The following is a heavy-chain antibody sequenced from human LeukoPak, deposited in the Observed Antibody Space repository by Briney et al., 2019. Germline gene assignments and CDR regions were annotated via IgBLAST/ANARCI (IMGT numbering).Heavy chain of an antibody. Sequence: PSETLSLTCTVSGGSISSSSYYWGWIRQPPGKGLEWIGSIYYSGSTYYNPSLKSQVTISVDTSKNQFSLKLSSVTAADTAVYYCARHSTVWGVGGVDYWGQGTLVTVSS. CDR1: GGSISSSSYY. V-gene: IGHV4-39*01. D-gene: IGHD2-2*01. J-gene: IGHJ4*02. CDR3: ARHSTVWGVGGVDY. CDR2: IYYSGST.